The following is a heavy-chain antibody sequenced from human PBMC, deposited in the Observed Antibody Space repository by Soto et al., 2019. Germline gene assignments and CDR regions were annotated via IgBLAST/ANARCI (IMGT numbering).Heavy chain of an antibody. V-gene: IGHV5-10-1*01. J-gene: IGHJ4*02. Sequence: GESLKISCKGSGYSFTSYWITWVRQMPGKGLEWMGRIDPSDSYTNYSPSFQGHVTISADKSISTAYLQWSSLKASDTAMYYCESILGYCRGGTCSLDYCGKATLVNVS. CDR2: IDPSDSYT. CDR3: ESILGYCRGGTCSLDY. CDR1: GYSFTSYW. D-gene: IGHD2-15*01.